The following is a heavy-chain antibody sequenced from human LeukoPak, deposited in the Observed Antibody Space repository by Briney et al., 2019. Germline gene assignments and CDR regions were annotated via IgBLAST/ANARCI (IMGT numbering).Heavy chain of an antibody. CDR2: ISAYNGNT. J-gene: IGHJ6*03. CDR3: ARLVAPNPYYYYYYMDV. Sequence: ASVKVSCKASGYTFTSYGISWVRQAPGQGLEWMGWISAYNGNTNYAQKLQGRVTMTTDTSTSTAYMELRSLRSDGTAVYYCARLVAPNPYYYYYYMDVWGKGTTVTVSS. CDR1: GYTFTSYG. V-gene: IGHV1-18*01.